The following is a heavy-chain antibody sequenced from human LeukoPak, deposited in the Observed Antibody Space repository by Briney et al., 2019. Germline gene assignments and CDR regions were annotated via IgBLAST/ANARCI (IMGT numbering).Heavy chain of an antibody. Sequence: PGGSLRPSCAASGFTFISYGMHWVRQAPGKGLEWVAVISYDGSNKYYADSVKGRFTISRDNSKNTLYLQMNSLRAEDTAVYYCAKDRLSIVVVPAAILDYWGQGTLVTVSS. V-gene: IGHV3-30*18. J-gene: IGHJ4*02. CDR2: ISYDGSNK. D-gene: IGHD2-2*01. CDR1: GFTFISYG. CDR3: AKDRLSIVVVPAAILDY.